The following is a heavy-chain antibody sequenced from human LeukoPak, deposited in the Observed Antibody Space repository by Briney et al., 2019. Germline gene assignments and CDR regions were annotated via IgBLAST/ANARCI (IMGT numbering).Heavy chain of an antibody. D-gene: IGHD5-24*01. CDR3: ARVEMATIFFDY. CDR1: DASITNYY. J-gene: IGHJ4*02. CDR2: IYTSGST. Sequence: SDTLSLTCTVSDASITNYYWGWIRQPAGKGLEWIGRIYTSGSTNYSPSLKSRVTMSVDTSKNQFSLKLSSVTAADTAVYYCARVEMATIFFDYWGQGTLVTVSS. V-gene: IGHV4-4*07.